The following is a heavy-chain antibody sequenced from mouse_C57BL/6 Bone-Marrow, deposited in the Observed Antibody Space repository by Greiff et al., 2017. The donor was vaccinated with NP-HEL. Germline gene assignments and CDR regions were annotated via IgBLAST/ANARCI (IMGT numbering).Heavy chain of an antibody. Sequence: VQLQQSGAELVKPGASVKISCKASGYEFSNYWMNWVKQRPGKGLELIGQIYPGDGDTNYTGKFKDKATLTADNSSSTAYMQLSRLTSADAAVYFCARGAYWGQGTLVTVSA. CDR2: IYPGDGDT. CDR3: ARGAY. J-gene: IGHJ3*01. CDR1: GYEFSNYW. V-gene: IGHV1-80*01.